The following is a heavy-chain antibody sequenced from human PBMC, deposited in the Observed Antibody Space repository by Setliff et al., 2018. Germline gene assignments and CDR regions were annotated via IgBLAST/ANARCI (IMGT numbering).Heavy chain of an antibody. V-gene: IGHV4-59*11. J-gene: IGHJ5*02. D-gene: IGHD3-16*01. CDR3: ARGLAVNRFDP. Sequence: PSETLSLTCTVSGGSISTHYWSWIRQPPGKGLEWVGYMYYSEITKYNPSLESRVTISVDTSKNQSSLNLTSVTAADTAVYYCARGLAVNRFDPWGQGTLVTVSS. CDR2: MYYSEIT. CDR1: GGSISTHY.